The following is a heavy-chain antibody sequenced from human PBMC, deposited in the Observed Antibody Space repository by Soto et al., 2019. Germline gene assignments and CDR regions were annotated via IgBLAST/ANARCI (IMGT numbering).Heavy chain of an antibody. CDR2: IYYSGST. Sequence: SGTLYVNSTVSGGSISSGGYYWSWIRQHPGKGLEWIGYIYYSGSTYYNPSLKSRVTISVDTSKNQFSLQLSSVTPADTAVYYCARVSNFFWRGPTFDYWARGPL. CDR1: GGSISSGGYY. CDR3: ARVSNFFWRGPTFDY. V-gene: IGHV4-31*03. J-gene: IGHJ4*02. D-gene: IGHD3-3*01.